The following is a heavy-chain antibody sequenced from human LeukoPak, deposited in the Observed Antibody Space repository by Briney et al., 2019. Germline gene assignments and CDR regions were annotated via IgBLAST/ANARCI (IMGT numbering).Heavy chain of an antibody. CDR2: ITGSGGGT. CDR1: GGSISSSSYY. CDR3: AKDLNGWNDVGGWFDP. V-gene: IGHV3-23*01. D-gene: IGHD1-1*01. J-gene: IGHJ5*02. Sequence: ETLSLTCTVSGGSISSSSYYWGWIRQPPGKGLEWVSTITGSGGGTYYADSVKGRFTISRDNSKNTLYLQMYSLTVEDTAVYYCAKDLNGWNDVGGWFDPWGQGTLVTVSS.